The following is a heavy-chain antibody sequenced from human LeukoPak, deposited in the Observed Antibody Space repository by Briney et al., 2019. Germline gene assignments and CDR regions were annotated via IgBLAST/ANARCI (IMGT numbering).Heavy chain of an antibody. D-gene: IGHD2-2*01. CDR3: ARMFPAAYPDYYYYMDV. Sequence: PSGTLSLTCTVSGGSISSRNWWSWVRPPPGKGLEWIGEIYDSGSTNYNPSLKSRVTISIDKSKNHFSLKLSSATAADTAVYYCARMFPAAYPDYYYYMDVWGKGTTVTVS. CDR1: GGSISSRNW. CDR2: IYDSGST. J-gene: IGHJ6*03. V-gene: IGHV4-4*02.